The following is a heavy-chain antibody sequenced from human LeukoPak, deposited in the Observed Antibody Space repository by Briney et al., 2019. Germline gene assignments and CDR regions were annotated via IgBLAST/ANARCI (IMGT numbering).Heavy chain of an antibody. CDR3: ARALGAFDI. Sequence: PGGSLRLSCAASGFTFSSYAMSWVRQAPGKGLEWVSAIGGSGDTTYYADSVKGQFTISRDYSKNTLYLQMNSLRAEDTAVYYCARALGAFDIWGQGTMVTVSS. CDR2: IGGSGDTT. V-gene: IGHV3-23*01. CDR1: GFTFSSYA. J-gene: IGHJ3*02.